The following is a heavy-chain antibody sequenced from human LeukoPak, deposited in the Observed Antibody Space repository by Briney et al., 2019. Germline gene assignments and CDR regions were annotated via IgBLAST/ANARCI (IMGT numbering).Heavy chain of an antibody. V-gene: IGHV3-72*01. J-gene: IGHJ3*02. Sequence: GGSLRLSCAASGFTFSGHFMDWVRQAPGKGLEWVGRTRNEANGYSTEYAASVNGRFTISRDDSENSLYLHMNSLKTEDTAVYFCAREGRPSDSGIYQVDAFDIWGQGTVVTVSS. CDR1: GFTFSGHF. CDR2: TRNEANGYST. D-gene: IGHD3-10*01. CDR3: AREGRPSDSGIYQVDAFDI.